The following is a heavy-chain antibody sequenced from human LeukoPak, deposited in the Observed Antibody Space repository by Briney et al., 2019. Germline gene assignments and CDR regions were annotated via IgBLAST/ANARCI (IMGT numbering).Heavy chain of an antibody. V-gene: IGHV3-49*03. J-gene: IGHJ4*02. CDR2: IRSKAYGGTT. D-gene: IGHD3-10*01. CDR1: GFTFGDYS. Sequence: GGSLRLSCTASGFTFGDYSMSWFRQAPGKGLEWVGFIRSKAYGGTTEYAASVKGRFSISRDDSNSIAYLQMISLKTEDTAVYYCTRDSRYYGSGIWDQGTLVTVSS. CDR3: TRDSRYYGSGI.